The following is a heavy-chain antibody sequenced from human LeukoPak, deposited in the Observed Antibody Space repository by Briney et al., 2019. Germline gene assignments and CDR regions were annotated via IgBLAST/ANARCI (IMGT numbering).Heavy chain of an antibody. V-gene: IGHV1-2*02. Sequence: ASVKVSCKASGYTFTGYYMHWVRQAPGQGLEWMGWINPNSGGTNYAQKFQGGVTMTRDTSISTAYMELSRLRSDDTAVYYCARVAYDYVWGSYRYDDAFDIWGQGTMVTVSS. CDR3: ARVAYDYVWGSYRYDDAFDI. J-gene: IGHJ3*02. CDR1: GYTFTGYY. D-gene: IGHD3-16*02. CDR2: INPNSGGT.